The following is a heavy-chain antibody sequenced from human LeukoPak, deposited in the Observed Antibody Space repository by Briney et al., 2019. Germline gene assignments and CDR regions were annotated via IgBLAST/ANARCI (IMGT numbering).Heavy chain of an antibody. CDR2: IYPGDSDT. CDR1: GYSFTSYW. Sequence: GESLKISCKGSGYSFTSYWIGWVRQMPGKGLEWMGIIYPGDSDTRYSPSFQGQVTISADRSISTAYLQWSSLKASDTAMYYCARGSLYYGDYVDYWGQGTLVTVSS. CDR3: ARGSLYYGDYVDY. D-gene: IGHD4-17*01. V-gene: IGHV5-51*01. J-gene: IGHJ4*02.